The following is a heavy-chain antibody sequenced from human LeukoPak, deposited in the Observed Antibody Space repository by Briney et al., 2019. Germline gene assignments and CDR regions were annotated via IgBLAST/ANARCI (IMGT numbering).Heavy chain of an antibody. D-gene: IGHD4-17*01. CDR1: GFTFSDYY. Sequence: GGSLRLSCAASGFTFSDYYMSWIRQAPGKGLEWVSHISSSSTYTDYADSVKGRFTISRDNAKNSLYLQMNSLRAEDTAMFYCARETYGRFDYWGQGTLVTVSS. CDR3: ARETYGRFDY. J-gene: IGHJ4*02. V-gene: IGHV3-11*05. CDR2: ISSSSTYT.